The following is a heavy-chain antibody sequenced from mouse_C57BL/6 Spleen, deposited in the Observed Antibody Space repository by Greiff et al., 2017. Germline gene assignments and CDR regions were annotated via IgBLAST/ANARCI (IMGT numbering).Heavy chain of an antibody. CDR2: IYPGSGST. D-gene: IGHD2-5*01. CDR3: AAYYSNPWYFDG. V-gene: IGHV1-55*01. Sequence: QVQLQQPGAELVKPGASVKMSCKASGYTFTSYWITWVKQRPGQGLEWIGDIYPGSGSTNYNEKFKSKATLTVDTSSSTAYMQLSSLTPEDSAVYYCAAYYSNPWYFDGWGTGTTVTVSS. CDR1: GYTFTSYW. J-gene: IGHJ1*03.